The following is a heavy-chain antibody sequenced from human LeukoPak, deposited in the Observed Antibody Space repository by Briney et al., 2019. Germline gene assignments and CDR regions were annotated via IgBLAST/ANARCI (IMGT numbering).Heavy chain of an antibody. CDR3: ARIPLDSSGYYYAGDGFDI. J-gene: IGHJ3*02. D-gene: IGHD3-22*01. V-gene: IGHV5-51*01. CDR2: IYPGDSYT. Sequence: GESLKISCKGSGYSFSSYWIGWVRQMPGKGLEWMGIIYPGDSYTNYSPSLQGHVTISADKSISTAYLQWSSLKASDTAMYYCARIPLDSSGYYYAGDGFDIWGQGTMVTVSS. CDR1: GYSFSSYW.